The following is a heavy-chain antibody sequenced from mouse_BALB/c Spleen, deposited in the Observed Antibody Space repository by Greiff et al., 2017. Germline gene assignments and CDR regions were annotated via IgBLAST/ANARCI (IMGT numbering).Heavy chain of an antibody. Sequence: QVHVKQPGAELVMPGASVKMSCKASGYTFTDYWMHWVKQRPGQGLEWIGAIDTSDSYTSYNQKFKGKATLTVDESSSTAYMQLSSLTSEDSAVYYCARGYDYDSYYAMDYWGQGTSVTVSS. CDR1: GYTFTDYW. D-gene: IGHD2-4*01. V-gene: IGHV1-69*01. CDR2: IDTSDSYT. J-gene: IGHJ4*01. CDR3: ARGYDYDSYYAMDY.